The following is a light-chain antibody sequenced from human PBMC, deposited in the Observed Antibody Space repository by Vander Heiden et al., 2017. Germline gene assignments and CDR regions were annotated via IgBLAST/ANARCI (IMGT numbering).Light chain of an antibody. V-gene: IGKV3-20*01. CDR2: GAS. J-gene: IGKJ1*01. CDR1: QSFSSSY. CDR3: QQYGSSPT. Sequence: EIVLTPSPGPLSLSPGDRATLTLRASQSFSSSYLAWYQQKPGQAPRLLIYGASSRATGIPDRFSGSGSGTDFTLTSSRLEPEDVAVYYCQQYGSSPTFGQGTKVEIK.